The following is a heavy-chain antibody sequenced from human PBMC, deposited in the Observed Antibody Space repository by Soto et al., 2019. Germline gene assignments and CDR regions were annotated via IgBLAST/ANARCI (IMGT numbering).Heavy chain of an antibody. Sequence: GGSLRLSCAACGLTVRSNYMTWVRQAPGKGLEWVSVIYPGGDTFYADSVKGRFTISRDNSKNTLYLQMNSLRAEDTALYYCARGGGPDAFDIWGQGTMVTVSS. CDR3: ARGGGPDAFDI. D-gene: IGHD3-16*01. CDR1: GLTVRSNY. CDR2: IYPGGDT. V-gene: IGHV3-53*01. J-gene: IGHJ3*02.